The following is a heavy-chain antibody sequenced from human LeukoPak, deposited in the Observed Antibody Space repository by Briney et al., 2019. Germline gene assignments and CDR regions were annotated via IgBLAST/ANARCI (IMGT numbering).Heavy chain of an antibody. J-gene: IGHJ4*02. D-gene: IGHD2-2*01. Sequence: SETLSLTCTVSGGSISSYYWSWIRQPPGKGLEWIGYIYYSGSTNYNPSLKSRVTISADTSKNQFSLKLSSVTAADTAVYYCARAGAIVVVPADSPYYFDYWGQGTLVTVSS. CDR3: ARAGAIVVVPADSPYYFDY. V-gene: IGHV4-59*01. CDR2: IYYSGST. CDR1: GGSISSYY.